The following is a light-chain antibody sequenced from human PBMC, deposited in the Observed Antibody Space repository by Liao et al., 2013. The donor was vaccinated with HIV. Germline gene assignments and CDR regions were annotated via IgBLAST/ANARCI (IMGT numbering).Light chain of an antibody. CDR1: NIGTKR. Sequence: SYVLTQAPSVSVAPGRTATITCGGINIGTKRVHWYQQKPGQAPVVVISYDSDRPSGIPERFSGSNSGNTATLTISGAQPMDEGDYYCLVWDSSTVVFGGGTKLTVL. CDR3: LVWDSSTVV. J-gene: IGLJ2*01. CDR2: YDS. V-gene: IGLV3-21*01.